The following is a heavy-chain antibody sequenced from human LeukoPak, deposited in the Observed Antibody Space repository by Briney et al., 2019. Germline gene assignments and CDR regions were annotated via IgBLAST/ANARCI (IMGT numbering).Heavy chain of an antibody. CDR1: SGTFGTHA. CDR3: ARVMGGTGTGWFDP. CDR2: ISAYNGNT. V-gene: IGHV1-18*01. Sequence: ASVKVSCKESSGTFGTHAISWVRQAPGQGLEWMGWISAYNGNTNYAQKLQGRVTMTTDTSTSTAYMELRSPRSDDTAVYYCARVMGGTGTGWFDPWGQGTLVTVSS. J-gene: IGHJ5*02. D-gene: IGHD1-26*01.